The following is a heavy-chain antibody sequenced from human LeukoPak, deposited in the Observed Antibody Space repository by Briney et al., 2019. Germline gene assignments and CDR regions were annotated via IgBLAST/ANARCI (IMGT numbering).Heavy chain of an antibody. V-gene: IGHV3-30*18. CDR3: AKDVDDSVFHFVY. CDR1: GFTFSSYG. Sequence: GGSLRLSCAASGFTFSSYGMHWVRQAPGKGLEWVAVISYDGSNKYYADSVKGRFTISRDNSKNTLYLQMNSLRAEDTAVYYCAKDVDDSVFHFVYWGQGTLVTVSS. J-gene: IGHJ4*02. D-gene: IGHD3-3*01. CDR2: ISYDGSNK.